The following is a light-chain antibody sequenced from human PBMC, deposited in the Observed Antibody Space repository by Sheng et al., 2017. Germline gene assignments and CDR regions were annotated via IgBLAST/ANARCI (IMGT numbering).Light chain of an antibody. J-gene: IGLJ3*02. CDR2: DNS. Sequence: SYVLTQPPSVSVAPGQTARTSCGGDNIANQRVHWYQQQPGQAPVLVVYDNSHRPSGMPERFSGSKSGNTATLTITRVEAGDEGDYYCQVWDSSSDHWVFGGGTKLTVL. CDR3: QVWDSSSDHWV. CDR1: NIANQR. V-gene: IGLV3-21*02.